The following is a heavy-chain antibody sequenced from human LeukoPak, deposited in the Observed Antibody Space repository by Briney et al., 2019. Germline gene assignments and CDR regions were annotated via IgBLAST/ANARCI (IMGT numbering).Heavy chain of an antibody. V-gene: IGHV1-2*02. CDR1: GYTFTGYH. CDR3: ARDSGSSGWDPTSLLDY. D-gene: IGHD6-19*01. J-gene: IGHJ4*02. CDR2: INPNSGGA. Sequence: ASVKVSCKASGYTFTGYHIHWVRQAPGQGLEWMGWINPNSGGANSAQKFLGRVSMTRDTSISTVYMDLTSLRSDDTAVYYCARDSGSSGWDPTSLLDYWGRGTVVTVPS.